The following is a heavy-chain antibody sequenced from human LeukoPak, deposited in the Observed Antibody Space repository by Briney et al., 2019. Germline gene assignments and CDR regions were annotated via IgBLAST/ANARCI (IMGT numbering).Heavy chain of an antibody. CDR1: GFTFSSYA. D-gene: IGHD2-2*01. CDR3: ATDTVNLPGYCSSTSCPRYMDV. J-gene: IGHJ6*03. CDR2: ISGSGGST. V-gene: IGHV3-23*01. Sequence: PGGSLRLSCAASGFTFSSYAMSWVRQAPGKGLEWVSAISGSGGSTYYADSVKGRFTISRDNSKNTLYLQMNSLRAEDTAVYYCATDTVNLPGYCSSTSCPRYMDVWGKGTTVTVSS.